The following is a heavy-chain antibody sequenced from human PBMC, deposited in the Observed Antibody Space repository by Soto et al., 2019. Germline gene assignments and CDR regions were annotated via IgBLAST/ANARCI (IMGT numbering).Heavy chain of an antibody. J-gene: IGHJ4*02. V-gene: IGHV3-21*01. CDR1: GFTFSSYS. CDR3: ASVLRYFDWFSPNDY. CDR2: ISSSSSYI. D-gene: IGHD3-9*01. Sequence: PGGSLRLSCAASGFTFSSYSMNWVRQAPGKGLEWVSSISSSSSYIYYADSVKGRFTISRDNAKNSLYLQMNSLRAEDTAVYYCASVLRYFDWFSPNDYWGQGTLVTVSS.